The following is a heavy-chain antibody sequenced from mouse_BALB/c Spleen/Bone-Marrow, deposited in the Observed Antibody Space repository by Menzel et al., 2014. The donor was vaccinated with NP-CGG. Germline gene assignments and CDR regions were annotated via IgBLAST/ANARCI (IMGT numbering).Heavy chain of an antibody. CDR2: IDPANGYT. CDR3: ASKKNYYAMDY. Sequence: DVHLVESGAELVKPGASVKLSCTASGFNIKDTYMHWVKQRPEQGLEWIGRIDPANGYTNYAPKFQGKATITADTSSNTAYLQLSSLTSEDTAVYYCASKKNYYAMDYWGQGTSVTVSS. CDR1: GFNIKDTY. V-gene: IGHV14-3*02. J-gene: IGHJ4*01.